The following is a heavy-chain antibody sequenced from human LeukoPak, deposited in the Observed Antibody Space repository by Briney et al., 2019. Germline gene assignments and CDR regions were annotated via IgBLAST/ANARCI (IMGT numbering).Heavy chain of an antibody. CDR2: IKQDGSEK. CDR3: AKDGEGAAASYYFDY. J-gene: IGHJ4*02. V-gene: IGHV3-7*01. D-gene: IGHD7-27*01. Sequence: GGSLRLSCAASGFTFSSYWMNWGRQAPGKGLEWVANIKQDGSEKYYADSVKGRFTISRDNSKNTLYLQMNSLRPEDTAVYYCAKDGEGAAASYYFDYWGQGTLVTVFS. CDR1: GFTFSSYW.